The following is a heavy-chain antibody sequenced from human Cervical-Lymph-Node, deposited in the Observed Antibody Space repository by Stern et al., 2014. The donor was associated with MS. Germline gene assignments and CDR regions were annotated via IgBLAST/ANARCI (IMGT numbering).Heavy chain of an antibody. CDR3: ARQGYCSGATCYYWYFDL. CDR1: GGSMTSYH. J-gene: IGHJ2*01. Sequence: VQLEESGPGLVKPSETLSLTCIVSGGSMTSYHWGWIRQPPGKGLEWIGTVYFSGSTYYNPSLKNRVPITAHNNQFYLKPTSVTAADTAVYYCARQGYCSGATCYYWYFDLWGRGTLVTVSS. D-gene: IGHD2-15*01. CDR2: VYFSGST. V-gene: IGHV4-39*01.